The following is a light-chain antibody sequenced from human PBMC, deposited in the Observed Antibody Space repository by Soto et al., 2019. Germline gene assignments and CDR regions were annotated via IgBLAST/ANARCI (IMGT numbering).Light chain of an antibody. CDR2: DDN. V-gene: IGLV1-51*01. J-gene: IGLJ1*01. CDR1: SSNIGGNS. Sequence: GQKVTISCSGSSSNIGGNSVSWYQQLPGTAPKLLIYDDNERPSGIPDRFSGSKSGTSATLGITGFQTGDEADYYCGSWDSSLSAYVFGKGTTVTVL. CDR3: GSWDSSLSAYV.